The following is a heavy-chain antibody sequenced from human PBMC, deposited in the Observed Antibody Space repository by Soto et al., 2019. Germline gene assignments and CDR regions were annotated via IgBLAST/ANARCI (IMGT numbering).Heavy chain of an antibody. CDR1: GFTFTSYS. J-gene: IGHJ3*02. CDR3: ARDDPYAFDI. CDR2: IRGTT. V-gene: IGHV3-48*01. Sequence: AGGSLRLSCAASGFTFTSYSMNWVRQAPGKGLEWVSYIRGTTHYADSVKGRFTISRDNARSSLYLQMNSLRADDTAVYYCARDDPYAFDIWGQGTMVIVSS.